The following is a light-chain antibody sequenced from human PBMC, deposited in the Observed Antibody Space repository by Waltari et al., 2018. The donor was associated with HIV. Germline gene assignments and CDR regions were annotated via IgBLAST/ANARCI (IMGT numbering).Light chain of an antibody. CDR2: GAS. CDR1: QSVSSSY. Sequence: EIVLTQSPGTLSLSPGERATLSCRASQSVSSSYLAWYQQKPGQAPRLLIYGASNRATGIPDRFSGSGSGTDFTITINRLEPEDFAVYYCQQYGSSPLTFGQGTKLEIK. J-gene: IGKJ2*01. CDR3: QQYGSSPLT. V-gene: IGKV3-20*01.